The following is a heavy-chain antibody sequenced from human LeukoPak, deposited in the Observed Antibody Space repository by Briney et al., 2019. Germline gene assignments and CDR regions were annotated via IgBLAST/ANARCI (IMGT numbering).Heavy chain of an antibody. D-gene: IGHD3-22*01. V-gene: IGHV3-48*03. Sequence: GGSLRLSCAGSGFTFSSSEMNWVRHAPGKGLEWLSYIYRDDRPRYYADSVKGRFTISRDDARNSLYLQMSSLRAEDTAVYYCAREDSRDALDIWGRGTLVTVSS. CDR1: GFTFSSSE. J-gene: IGHJ3*02. CDR3: AREDSRDALDI. CDR2: IYRDDRPR.